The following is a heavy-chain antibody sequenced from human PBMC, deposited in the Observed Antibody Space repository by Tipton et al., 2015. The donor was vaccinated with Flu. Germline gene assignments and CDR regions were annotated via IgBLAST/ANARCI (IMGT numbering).Heavy chain of an antibody. CDR1: GGSISSSSYY. Sequence: TLSLTCTVSGGSISSSSYYWGWIRQPPGKGLEWIGSIYYSGITYYSSSLKSRVTISPDTSKNQISLRLSSVTAADTAVYYCARVRTSGYYFDFWGQGALVTVSS. CDR3: ARVRTSGYYFDF. J-gene: IGHJ4*02. D-gene: IGHD6-19*01. V-gene: IGHV4-39*07. CDR2: IYYSGIT.